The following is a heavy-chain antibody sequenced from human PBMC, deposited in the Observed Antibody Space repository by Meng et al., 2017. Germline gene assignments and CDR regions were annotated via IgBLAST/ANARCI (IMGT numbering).Heavy chain of an antibody. V-gene: IGHV3-23*01. D-gene: IGHD1-26*01. CDR3: AKDGRGSYYSSNFDY. CDR2: ISGSGGST. Sequence: GESLKISCAASGFTFSSYAMSWVRQAPGKELEWVSAISGSGGSTYYADSVKGRFTISRDNSKNTLYLQMNSLRAEDTAVYYCAKDGRGSYYSSNFDYWGQGTLVTVSS. CDR1: GFTFSSYA. J-gene: IGHJ4*02.